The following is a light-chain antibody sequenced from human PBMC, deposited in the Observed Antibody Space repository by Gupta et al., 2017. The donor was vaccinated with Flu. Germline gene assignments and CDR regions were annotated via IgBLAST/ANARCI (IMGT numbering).Light chain of an antibody. Sequence: VLTQSPGTLSLSPGERATVSCRVSQSVSNSYVSWYQQKAGQAPRLLIFATSARATDIPARFRGSGSGTDFTLTISRLEPEDFALYFCQLYSGSSTWKFGQGTRVDLK. CDR1: QSVSNSY. CDR3: QLYSGSSTWK. CDR2: ATS. J-gene: IGKJ1*01. V-gene: IGKV3-20*01.